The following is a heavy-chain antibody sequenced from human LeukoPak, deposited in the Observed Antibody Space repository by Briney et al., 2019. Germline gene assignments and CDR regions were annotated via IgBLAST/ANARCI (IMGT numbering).Heavy chain of an antibody. CDR2: IYYSGST. CDR3: ARARSGALYD. J-gene: IGHJ4*02. Sequence: SETLSLTCTVSSGSISSYYWSWIRQPPGKGLEWIGYIYYSGSTNYNPSLKSRVTISVDTSKNRFSLKLSSVTAADAAVYYCARARSGALYDWGQGTLVTVSS. V-gene: IGHV4-59*01. CDR1: SGSISSYY. D-gene: IGHD2-15*01.